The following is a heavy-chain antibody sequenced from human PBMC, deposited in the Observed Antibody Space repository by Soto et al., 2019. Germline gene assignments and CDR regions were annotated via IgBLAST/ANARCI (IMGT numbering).Heavy chain of an antibody. V-gene: IGHV2-5*02. CDR1: GFSLNTSGVG. D-gene: IGHD3-9*01. Sequence: QITLKESGPTLVNPTQTLTLTCTFSGFSLNTSGVGVGWIRQPPGKALEWLALIYWDDDERYSPSLKSRLTITKDTSKNQVVLTMTNMDPVDTATYYCAHRRGYDILTGLNFDYWGQGTLVTVSS. J-gene: IGHJ4*02. CDR3: AHRRGYDILTGLNFDY. CDR2: IYWDDDE.